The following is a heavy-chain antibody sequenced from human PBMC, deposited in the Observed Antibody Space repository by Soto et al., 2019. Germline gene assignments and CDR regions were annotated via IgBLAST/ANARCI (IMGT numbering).Heavy chain of an antibody. CDR1: GFTFSSYE. CDR2: ISSSGSTI. D-gene: IGHD3-3*01. Sequence: RRLSCAASGFTFSSYEMNWVRQAPGKGLEWVSYISSSGSTIYYADSVKGRFTISRDNAKNSLYLQMNSLRAEDTAVYYCARARGVVDFYSRPYWGQGTLVTVSS. CDR3: ARARGVVDFYSRPY. V-gene: IGHV3-48*03. J-gene: IGHJ4*02.